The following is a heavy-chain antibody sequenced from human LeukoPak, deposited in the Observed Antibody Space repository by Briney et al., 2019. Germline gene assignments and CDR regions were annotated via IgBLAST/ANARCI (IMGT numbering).Heavy chain of an antibody. J-gene: IGHJ5*02. CDR2: IDWDDDK. CDR3: ARLQGATIGAKWFDP. V-gene: IGHV2-70*04. D-gene: IGHD4/OR15-4a*01. CDR1: GFSLTTTGMR. Sequence: SGPALVKPTQTLTLTCTFSGFSLTTTGMRVSWIRQPPGKALEWFARIDWDDDKFYSTSLKTRLTISKDTSKNQVVLTMTNMDPVDTATYYCARLQGATIGAKWFDPWGQGTLVTVSS.